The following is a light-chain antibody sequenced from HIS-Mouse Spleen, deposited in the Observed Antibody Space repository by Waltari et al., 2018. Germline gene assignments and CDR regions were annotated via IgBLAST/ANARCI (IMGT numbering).Light chain of an antibody. CDR1: KLGDKY. V-gene: IGLV3-1*01. Sequence: SYELTQPPSVSVSPGQTASITCSGDKLGDKYACWYQQKPGQSPVLVIYQDSKRPSGNPERFSCSNSGNTATLTISGTQAMDEADYYCQAWDSSYSVFGGGTKLTVL. J-gene: IGLJ2*01. CDR3: QAWDSSYSV. CDR2: QDS.